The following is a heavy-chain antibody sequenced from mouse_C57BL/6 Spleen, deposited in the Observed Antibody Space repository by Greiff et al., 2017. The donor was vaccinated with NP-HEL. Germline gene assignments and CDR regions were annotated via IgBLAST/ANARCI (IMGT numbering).Heavy chain of an antibody. CDR1: GFTFSDYG. J-gene: IGHJ3*01. Sequence: EVKLMESGGGLVKPGGSLKLSCAASGFTFSDYGMHWVRQAPEKGLEWVAYISSGSSTIYYADTVKGRFTISRDNAKNTLFLQMTSLRSEDTAMYYCARDYGSSYRVFAYWGQGTLVTVSA. CDR2: ISSGSSTI. D-gene: IGHD1-1*01. CDR3: ARDYGSSYRVFAY. V-gene: IGHV5-17*01.